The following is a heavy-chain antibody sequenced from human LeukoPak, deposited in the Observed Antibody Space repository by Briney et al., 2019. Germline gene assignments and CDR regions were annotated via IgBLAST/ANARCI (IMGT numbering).Heavy chain of an antibody. CDR1: GASVTSDGHY. Sequence: SETLSLTCTVSGASVTSDGHYWSWIRQQPGQGLEWIGYIYHSGSTYYNPSLKSRVTISVDTPKNQFSLKLSSVTAADTAVYSCAREVGPVTSHRIDSWGQGSLVTVSS. CDR3: AREVGPVTSHRIDS. J-gene: IGHJ4*02. D-gene: IGHD1-26*01. CDR2: IYHSGST. V-gene: IGHV4-30-4*01.